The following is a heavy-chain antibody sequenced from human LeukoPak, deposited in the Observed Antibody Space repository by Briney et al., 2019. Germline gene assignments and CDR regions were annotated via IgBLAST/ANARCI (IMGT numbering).Heavy chain of an antibody. D-gene: IGHD3-10*01. CDR1: GFTFSTDW. Sequence: GGSLRLSCAASGFTFSTDWMHWVRQAPGKGLVWVSRISTDGSITSCADSVKGRFTISRDNAKDTLYLQMNSPRAEDTAVYYCARHLNYYLDYWGQGTLVTVSS. CDR2: ISTDGSIT. J-gene: IGHJ4*02. V-gene: IGHV3-74*01. CDR3: ARHLNYYLDY.